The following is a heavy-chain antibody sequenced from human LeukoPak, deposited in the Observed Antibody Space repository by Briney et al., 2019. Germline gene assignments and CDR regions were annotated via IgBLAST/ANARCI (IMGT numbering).Heavy chain of an antibody. J-gene: IGHJ5*02. CDR1: GYTFTSYG. Sequence: ASVKVSCKASGYTFTSYGASWVRQAPGQGLEWMGWISAYNGNTNYAQKLQGRVTMTTDTSTSTAYMELRSLRSDDTAVYYCARAKWDTNWFDPWGQGTLVTVSS. CDR2: ISAYNGNT. D-gene: IGHD5-18*01. V-gene: IGHV1-18*01. CDR3: ARAKWDTNWFDP.